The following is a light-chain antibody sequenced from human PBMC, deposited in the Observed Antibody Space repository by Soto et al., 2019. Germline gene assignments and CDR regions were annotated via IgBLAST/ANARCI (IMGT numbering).Light chain of an antibody. CDR3: QQYDTEMYT. CDR2: DAS. CDR1: QDISNY. V-gene: IGKV1-33*01. J-gene: IGKJ2*01. Sequence: DIQMTQSPSSLSASVGDRVTITCQASQDISNYLNWYQQKPGKAPKLLIYDASNLETGVPSRFSGSGSGTDFTFNISSLQPEDIATYYCQQYDTEMYTFGQGTKLEIK.